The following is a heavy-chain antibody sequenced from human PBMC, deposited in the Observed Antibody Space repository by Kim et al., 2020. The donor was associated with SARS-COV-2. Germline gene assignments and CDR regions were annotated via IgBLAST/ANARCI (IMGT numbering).Heavy chain of an antibody. Sequence: TRYSPSVKGQVTISADKSISTAYLQWSSLKASDTAMYYFASVRDGYEFDYWGQGTLVTVSS. J-gene: IGHJ4*02. CDR3: ASVRDGYEFDY. D-gene: IGHD5-12*01. CDR2: T. V-gene: IGHV5-51*01.